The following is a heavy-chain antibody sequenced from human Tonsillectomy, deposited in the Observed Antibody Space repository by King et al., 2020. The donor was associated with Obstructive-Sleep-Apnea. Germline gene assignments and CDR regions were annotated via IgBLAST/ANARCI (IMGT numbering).Heavy chain of an antibody. CDR1: GFTFSSYS. CDR2: ISRSSSTI. D-gene: IGHD6-6*01. J-gene: IGHJ4*02. CDR3: ARQYSSSLYYFDY. V-gene: IGHV3-48*04. Sequence: VQLVESGGGLVQPGGSLRLSCAASGFTFSSYSMNWVRQAPGKGLEWVSYISRSSSTIYYADSVKGRFTIYRDNAKNSLYLQMNSLRAEDTAVYYCARQYSSSLYYFDYWGQGTLVTVSS.